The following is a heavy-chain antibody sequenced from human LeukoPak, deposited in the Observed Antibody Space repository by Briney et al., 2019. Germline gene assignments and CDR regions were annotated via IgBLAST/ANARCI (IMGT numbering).Heavy chain of an antibody. J-gene: IGHJ5*02. CDR2: IYYSGST. Sequence: PSETLSLTCTVSGGSISSSSYYWGWIRQPPGKGLEWIGSIYYSGSTYYNPSLKSRVTISVDTSKNQFSLKLSSVTAADTAVYYCARQVGVVIPPFDPWGQGTLVTVSS. CDR3: ARQVGVVIPPFDP. V-gene: IGHV4-39*01. D-gene: IGHD3-3*01. CDR1: GGSISSSSYY.